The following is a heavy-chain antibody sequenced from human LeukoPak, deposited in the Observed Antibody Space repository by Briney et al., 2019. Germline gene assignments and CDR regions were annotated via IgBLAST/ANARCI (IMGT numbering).Heavy chain of an antibody. D-gene: IGHD3-22*01. V-gene: IGHV4-38-2*01. Sequence: SETLSLTCAVSGYSISSVYYWGWIRQPPGKGLEWIGSIYYSGSTYYNPSLKSRITISIDTSKNQFSLKLISLTAADQAVYYCASPGDFYYDSSSITGWFDPWGQGTLVTVSS. CDR1: GYSISSVYY. CDR3: ASPGDFYYDSSSITGWFDP. CDR2: IYYSGST. J-gene: IGHJ5*02.